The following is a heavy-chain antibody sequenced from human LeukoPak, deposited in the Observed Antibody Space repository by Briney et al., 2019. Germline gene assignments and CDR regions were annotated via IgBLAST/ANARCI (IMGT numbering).Heavy chain of an antibody. D-gene: IGHD5-12*01. Sequence: SETLSLTCAVYGGSFSGYYWSWIRQPPGKGLEWIGEINHSGSTNYNPSLKSRVTISVDTSKNQFSLKLSSVTDADTAVYYCARYHNGYDDYWGQGSLVTVSS. CDR3: ARYHNGYDDY. J-gene: IGHJ4*02. V-gene: IGHV4-34*01. CDR1: GGSFSGYY. CDR2: INHSGST.